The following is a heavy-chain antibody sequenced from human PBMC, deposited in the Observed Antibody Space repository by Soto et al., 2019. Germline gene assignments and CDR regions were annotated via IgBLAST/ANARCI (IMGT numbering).Heavy chain of an antibody. J-gene: IGHJ4*03. D-gene: IGHD2-15*01. Sequence: SVKVSCKASGGSLSTNPISWVRQAPGQGLEWMGGTGSGTGPGNHAQKFQGRLTVTADKSTSTVYMELTNLSSEDTAVYYCARRDSGGFYRFFDSWGQGTTVTVSS. CDR2: TGSGTGPG. CDR1: GGSLSTNP. V-gene: IGHV1-69*06. CDR3: ARRDSGGFYRFFDS.